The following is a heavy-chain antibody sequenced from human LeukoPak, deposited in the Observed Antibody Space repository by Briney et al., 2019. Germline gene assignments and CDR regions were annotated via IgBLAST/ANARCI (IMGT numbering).Heavy chain of an antibody. J-gene: IGHJ1*01. Sequence: PGGFLRLSCAASGFTFNTFWMSWGRQAPGKGPEWVANIKQDGGERHYVDSVKGRFTISRDNAESSLYLQMNSLRADDTAIYYCARDNDGTGWVFWGQGTLVTVSS. CDR2: IKQDGGER. D-gene: IGHD6-19*01. V-gene: IGHV3-7*05. CDR1: GFTFNTFW. CDR3: ARDNDGTGWVF.